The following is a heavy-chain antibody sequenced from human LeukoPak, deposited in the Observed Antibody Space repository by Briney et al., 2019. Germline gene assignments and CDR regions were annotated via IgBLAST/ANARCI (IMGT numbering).Heavy chain of an antibody. D-gene: IGHD4-23*01. CDR2: ISSSGSTT. Sequence: QPGGSLILSCAASGFTFSNYEMNWVRQAPGMGLAWGSYISSSGSTTYYADSVKGRFTISRDNAKNSLYLQMNSLKAEDTAVYYCAKSYGGYGYFDLWGRGTLVTVSS. CDR1: GFTFSNYE. CDR3: AKSYGGYGYFDL. J-gene: IGHJ2*01. V-gene: IGHV3-48*03.